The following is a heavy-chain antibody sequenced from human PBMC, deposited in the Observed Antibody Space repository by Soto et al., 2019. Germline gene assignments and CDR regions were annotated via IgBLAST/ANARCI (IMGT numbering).Heavy chain of an antibody. CDR3: AKEQFQQQLVLSDYFDY. J-gene: IGHJ4*02. V-gene: IGHV3-23*01. CDR1: GFTFSSYA. Sequence: PGGSLRLSCAASGFTFSSYAMSWVRQAPGKGLEWVSAISGSGGSTYYADSVKGRFTISRDNSKNTLYLQMNSLRAEDTAVYYCAKEQFQQQLVLSDYFDYWGQGTLVTVSS. D-gene: IGHD6-13*01. CDR2: ISGSGGST.